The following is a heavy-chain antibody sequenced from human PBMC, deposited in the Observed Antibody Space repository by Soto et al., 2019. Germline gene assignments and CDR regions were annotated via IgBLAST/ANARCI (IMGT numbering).Heavy chain of an antibody. D-gene: IGHD2-2*01. Sequence: GGSLRLSCSASGFTFSSYAMHWVRQAPGKGLEYVSAISSNGGSTYYADSVKGRFTISRDNSKNTLYLQMSSLRAEDTAVYYCVKGYCSSTSCYVLGMDVWGQGTTVTVS. CDR2: ISSNGGST. CDR1: GFTFSSYA. J-gene: IGHJ6*02. CDR3: VKGYCSSTSCYVLGMDV. V-gene: IGHV3-64D*08.